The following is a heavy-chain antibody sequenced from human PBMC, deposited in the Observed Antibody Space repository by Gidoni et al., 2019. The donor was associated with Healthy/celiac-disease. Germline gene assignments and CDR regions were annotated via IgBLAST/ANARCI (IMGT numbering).Heavy chain of an antibody. Sequence: QVQLVQSGAEVKKPGASVKVSCKASGYTFTSYYMHWVRQAPGQGLEWMGIINPSGGSTSYAQKFQGRVTMTRDTSTSTVYMELSSLRSEDTAVYYCARGAEVAASSAVVFDYWGQGTLVTVSS. CDR3: ARGAEVAASSAVVFDY. CDR2: INPSGGST. J-gene: IGHJ4*02. CDR1: GYTFTSYY. V-gene: IGHV1-46*01. D-gene: IGHD6-13*01.